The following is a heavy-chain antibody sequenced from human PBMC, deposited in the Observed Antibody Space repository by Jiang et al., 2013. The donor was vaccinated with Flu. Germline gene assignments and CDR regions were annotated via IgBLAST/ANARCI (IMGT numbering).Heavy chain of an antibody. J-gene: IGHJ1*01. D-gene: IGHD4-11*01. Sequence: LLESGGGVVQPGRSLRLSCAASGFTFSSYGMHWVRQAPGKGLEWVAVISYDGSNKYYADSVKGRFTISRDNSKNTLYLQMNSLRAEDTAVYYCAKDIRDYRRVFGFQHWGQGTLVTVSS. CDR3: AKDIRDYRRVFGFQH. CDR1: GFTFSSYG. CDR2: ISYDGSNK. V-gene: IGHV3-30*18.